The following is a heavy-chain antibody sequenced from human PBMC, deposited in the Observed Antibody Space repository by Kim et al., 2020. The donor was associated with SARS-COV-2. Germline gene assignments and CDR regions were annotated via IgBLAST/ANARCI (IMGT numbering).Heavy chain of an antibody. CDR2: IYYSGST. J-gene: IGHJ4*02. D-gene: IGHD5-12*01. V-gene: IGHV4-31*03. Sequence: SETLSLTCTVSGGSISSGGYYWSWIRQHPGKGLEWIGYIYYSGSTYYNPSLKSRVTISVDTSKNQFSLKLSSVTAADTAVYYCASTPIVAMIFRIRPSPNYFDYWGQGTLVTVSS. CDR3: ASTPIVAMIFRIRPSPNYFDY. CDR1: GGSISSGGYY.